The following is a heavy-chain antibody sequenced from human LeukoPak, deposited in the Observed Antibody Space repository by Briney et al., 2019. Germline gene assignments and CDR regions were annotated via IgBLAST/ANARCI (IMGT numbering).Heavy chain of an antibody. V-gene: IGHV1-18*01. CDR3: ARDINGYYYDSHGYYPTDL. D-gene: IGHD3-22*01. Sequence: ASVKVSCKASGYIFTSYGISRVRQAPGQGLEWMGWISVYNGDTNYPQRLQGGVTMTTDTSTTTAYMELRSLRSDDTAVYYCARDINGYYYDSHGYYPTDLWGQGTLVTVSS. J-gene: IGHJ5*02. CDR1: GYIFTSYG. CDR2: ISVYNGDT.